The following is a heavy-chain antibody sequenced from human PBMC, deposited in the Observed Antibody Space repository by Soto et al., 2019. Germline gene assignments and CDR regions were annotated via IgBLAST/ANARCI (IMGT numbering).Heavy chain of an antibody. Sequence: PSETLSLTCAVYGGSFSGYYWSWIRQPPGKGLEWIGEINHSGSTNYNPSLKSRVTISVDTSKNQFSLKLSSVTAADTAVYYCARAYRLVDTAMVNGFDYWGQGTLVTVS. CDR3: ARAYRLVDTAMVNGFDY. CDR1: GGSFSGYY. D-gene: IGHD5-18*01. J-gene: IGHJ4*02. V-gene: IGHV4-34*01. CDR2: INHSGST.